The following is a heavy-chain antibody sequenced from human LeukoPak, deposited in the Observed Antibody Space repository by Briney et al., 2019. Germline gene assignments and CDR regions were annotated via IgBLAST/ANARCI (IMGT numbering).Heavy chain of an antibody. CDR2: IYYSGST. CDR1: GGSISSSSYY. J-gene: IGHJ5*02. V-gene: IGHV4-39*01. D-gene: IGHD1-7*01. Sequence: PSETLSLTCTVSGGSISSSSYYWGWIRQPPGKGLEWIGSIYYSGSTYYNPSLKSRVTISVDTSKNQFSLKLSSVTAADTAVYYCARRVTGTTMIDPWGQGTLVTVSS. CDR3: ARRVTGTTMIDP.